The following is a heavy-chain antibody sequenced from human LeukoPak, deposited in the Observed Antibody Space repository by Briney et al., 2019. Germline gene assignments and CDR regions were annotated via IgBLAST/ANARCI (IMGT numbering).Heavy chain of an antibody. V-gene: IGHV1-18*01. J-gene: IGHJ6*03. CDR2: ISVYNVNT. D-gene: IGHD2-15*01. CDR3: ATGYCSGGSCYSHYYYMDV. Sequence: ASVKVSCKASGYTFTSYGISWVRQAPGQGLEWLGWISVYNVNTNYAQKLQGRVTMTTDTSTSTVYMELSSLRSEDTAVYYCATGYCSGGSCYSHYYYMDVWGKGTTVTISS. CDR1: GYTFTSYG.